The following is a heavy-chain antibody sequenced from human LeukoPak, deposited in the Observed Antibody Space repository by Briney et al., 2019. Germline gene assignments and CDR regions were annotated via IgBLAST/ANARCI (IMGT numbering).Heavy chain of an antibody. CDR3: ARGGSYDSSGYPAGDY. D-gene: IGHD3-22*01. J-gene: IGHJ4*02. CDR2: IYPGDSDT. V-gene: IGHV5-51*01. Sequence: GESLKISCKGSGYSFTSYWIGWVRQMPGRGLEWMGIIYPGDSDTRYSSSFQGQVTISADKSISTAYLQWSSLKASDTAMYYCARGGSYDSSGYPAGDYWGQGTLVTVSS. CDR1: GYSFTSYW.